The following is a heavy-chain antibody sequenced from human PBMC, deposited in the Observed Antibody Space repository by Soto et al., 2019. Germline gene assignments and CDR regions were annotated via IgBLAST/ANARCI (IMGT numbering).Heavy chain of an antibody. V-gene: IGHV1-2*02. D-gene: IGHD1-26*01. CDR1: GYTFTGYY. Sequence: ASVKVSCKASGYTFTGYYMHWVRQAPGQGLEWMGWINPNSGGTNYAQKFQGRVTMTRDTSISTAYMELSRLRSDDTAAYYCARSLVGALPFDYWGQGTLVTVSS. CDR2: INPNSGGT. J-gene: IGHJ4*02. CDR3: ARSLVGALPFDY.